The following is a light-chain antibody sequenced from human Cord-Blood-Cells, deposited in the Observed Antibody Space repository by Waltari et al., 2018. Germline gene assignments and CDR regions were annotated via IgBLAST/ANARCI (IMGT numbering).Light chain of an antibody. CDR2: KDS. J-gene: IGLJ2*01. V-gene: IGLV3-25*02. CDR3: QSADSSGTVV. Sequence: SYELTQPPSVSVSPGQTARITCSGDALPKQYAYWYQQKPGQAPVLVIYKDSERPSGIPERVSGSNSGTTVTLTISGVQAEDVADYYCQSADSSGTVVFGGGTKLTVL. CDR1: ALPKQY.